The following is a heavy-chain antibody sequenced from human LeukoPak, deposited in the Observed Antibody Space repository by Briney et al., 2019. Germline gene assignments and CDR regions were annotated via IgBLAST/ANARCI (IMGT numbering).Heavy chain of an antibody. V-gene: IGHV3-30*03. CDR2: ISYDGSNK. Sequence: GRSLRLSCAASGFTFSSYGMHWVRQAPGKGLEWVAVISYDGSNKYYADSVKGRFTISRDNSKNTLYLQMNSLRAEDTAVYYCGRDGVNYDSSMGPFDPWGQGTLVTVSS. CDR3: GRDGVNYDSSMGPFDP. CDR1: GFTFSSYG. J-gene: IGHJ5*02. D-gene: IGHD3-9*01.